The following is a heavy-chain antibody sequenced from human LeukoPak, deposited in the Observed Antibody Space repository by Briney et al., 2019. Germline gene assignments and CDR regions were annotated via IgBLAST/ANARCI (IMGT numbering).Heavy chain of an antibody. D-gene: IGHD3-10*01. V-gene: IGHV4-30-2*01. CDR1: GGSISSGGYS. Sequence: SETLSLTCAVSGGSISSGGYSWSWIRQPPGKGLERIGYIYHSGSTYYNPSLKSRVTISVDRSKNQFSLKLSSVTAADTAVYYCARTIYGSGNTNWFDPWGQGTLVTVSS. J-gene: IGHJ5*02. CDR2: IYHSGST. CDR3: ARTIYGSGNTNWFDP.